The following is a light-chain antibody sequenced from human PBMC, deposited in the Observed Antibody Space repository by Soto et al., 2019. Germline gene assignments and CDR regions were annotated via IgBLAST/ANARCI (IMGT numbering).Light chain of an antibody. CDR3: ATWDDSLNGGV. Sequence: QSVLTQPPSASGTPGQRVTISCSGSSSNIGSSTVNWYQQLPGTAPKLLIYDNNQRPSGVPDRFSGSKSGTSASLAISGLQSEDEADYHCATWDDSLNGGVFGGGTKLTVL. V-gene: IGLV1-44*01. J-gene: IGLJ3*02. CDR1: SSNIGSST. CDR2: DNN.